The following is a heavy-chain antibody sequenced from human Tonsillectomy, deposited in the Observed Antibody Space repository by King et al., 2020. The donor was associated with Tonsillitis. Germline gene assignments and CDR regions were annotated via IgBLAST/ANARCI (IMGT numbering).Heavy chain of an antibody. V-gene: IGHV3-48*01. J-gene: IGHJ4*02. Sequence: VQLVESGGGLVQPGGSLRLSCAASGFTFSSYSMNWVRQAPGKGLEWVSYIRGSSSSIYYADSVKGRFTISRGNAKNALYLQMNSLRAEDTAVYYCARDAYCSSTSCFRHFDYWGQGTLVTVSS. D-gene: IGHD2-2*01. CDR2: IRGSSSSI. CDR1: GFTFSSYS. CDR3: ARDAYCSSTSCFRHFDY.